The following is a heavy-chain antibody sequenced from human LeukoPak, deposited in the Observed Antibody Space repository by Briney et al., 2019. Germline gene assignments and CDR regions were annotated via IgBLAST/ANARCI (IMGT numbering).Heavy chain of an antibody. V-gene: IGHV3-30*03. CDR3: AREESGSCGGAFDY. J-gene: IGHJ4*02. CDR1: GFTFSSYG. CDR2: ISYDGSNK. Sequence: PGGSLRLSCAASGFTFSSYGMHWVRQAPGKGLEWVAVISYDGSNKYYADSVKGRFTISRDNSRNTLYLQMNSLRAEDTAVYYCAREESGSCGGAFDYWGQGTLVTVSS. D-gene: IGHD1-26*01.